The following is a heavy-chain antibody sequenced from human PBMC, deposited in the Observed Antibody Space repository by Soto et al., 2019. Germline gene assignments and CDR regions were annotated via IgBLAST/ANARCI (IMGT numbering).Heavy chain of an antibody. J-gene: IGHJ4*02. Sequence: LSLTFTVSGGSISSSGFSWSWIRQPPGKGLEWIGYIYHTGSTYYSPSLKSRLTMSVDTSKNQFSLKLTSVTAADTAVYYCARRDDFWSGYSIDYWGLGTLVTVSS. CDR1: GGSISSSGFS. CDR2: IYHTGST. CDR3: ARRDDFWSGYSIDY. D-gene: IGHD3-3*01. V-gene: IGHV4-30-2*01.